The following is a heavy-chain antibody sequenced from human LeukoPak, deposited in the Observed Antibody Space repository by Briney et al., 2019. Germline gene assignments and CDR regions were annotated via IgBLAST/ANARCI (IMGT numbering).Heavy chain of an antibody. CDR2: ISAYNGNT. Sequence: ASVKVSCKASGYTFTSYGISWVRQAPGQGLEWMGWISAYNGNTNYAQKLQGRVTMTTDTSTSTAYMELRSLRSDDTAVYYCAGDPGPRGSGWFDPWGEGTLVTVSS. J-gene: IGHJ5*02. CDR3: AGDPGPRGSGWFDP. D-gene: IGHD3-10*01. CDR1: GYTFTSYG. V-gene: IGHV1-18*01.